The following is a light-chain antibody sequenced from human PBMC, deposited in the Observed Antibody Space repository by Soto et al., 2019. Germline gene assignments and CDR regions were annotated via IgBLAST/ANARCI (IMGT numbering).Light chain of an antibody. CDR3: QQYNNWSLIT. V-gene: IGKV3-15*01. CDR2: AAS. CDR1: QSIGSN. Sequence: EIVMTQSPATLSVSPGERATLSCRTSQSIGSNLGWYQQKPGQAPRLLIYAASTRATGIPARFSGSGSGTEFTLTISSLQSEDSALYYCQQYNNWSLITFGQGTRLEMK. J-gene: IGKJ5*01.